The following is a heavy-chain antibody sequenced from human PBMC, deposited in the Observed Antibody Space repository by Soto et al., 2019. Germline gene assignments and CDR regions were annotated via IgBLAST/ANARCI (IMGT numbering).Heavy chain of an antibody. V-gene: IGHV1-69*12. D-gene: IGHD6-6*01. CDR2: IIPIFGTA. CDR3: AREGLSSSSASGDYYYYGMDV. CDR1: GGTFSSYA. J-gene: IGHJ6*02. Sequence: QVQLVQSGAEVKKPGSSVKVSCKASGGTFSSYAISWVRQAPGHGLEWMGGIIPIFGTANYAQKFQGRVTITADESTSTAYMELSSLRSEDTAVYYCAREGLSSSSASGDYYYYGMDVWGQGTTVTVSS.